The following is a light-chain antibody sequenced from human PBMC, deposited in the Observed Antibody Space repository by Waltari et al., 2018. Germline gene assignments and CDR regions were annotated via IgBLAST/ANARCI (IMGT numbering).Light chain of an antibody. Sequence: DIVLTQSPATLSLSPGERATLSCRPSQSVSASYLAWYQQKPGQAPRLLIYGASSRATGIPDSFSGSEAGTDFTLTISSLEPEDFAVYYCQHYGTSPPFTFGPGTKVDSK. J-gene: IGKJ3*01. V-gene: IGKV3-20*01. CDR3: QHYGTSPPFT. CDR2: GAS. CDR1: QSVSASY.